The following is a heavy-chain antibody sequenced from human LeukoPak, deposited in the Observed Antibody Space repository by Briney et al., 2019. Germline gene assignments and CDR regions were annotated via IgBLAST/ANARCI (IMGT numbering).Heavy chain of an antibody. D-gene: IGHD1-26*01. CDR2: IIPIFGTA. CDR1: GGTFSSYA. V-gene: IGHV1-69*05. Sequence: SVKVSCKASGGTFSSYAISWVRPAPGQGLEWMGGIIPIFGTANYAQKFQGRVTITTDESTSTAYMELSSLRSEDTAVYYCALGGSYYFDYWGQGTLVTVSS. J-gene: IGHJ4*02. CDR3: ALGGSYYFDY.